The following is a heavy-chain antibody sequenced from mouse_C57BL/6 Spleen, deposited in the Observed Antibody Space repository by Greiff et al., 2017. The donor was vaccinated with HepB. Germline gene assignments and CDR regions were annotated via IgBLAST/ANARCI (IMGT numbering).Heavy chain of an antibody. CDR2: INPYNGGT. CDR3: ARSYSSGSAWFAY. J-gene: IGHJ3*01. D-gene: IGHD3-2*02. Sequence: RVEPGASVKMSCKASGYTFTDYYMNWVKQSHGKSLEWIGVINPYNGGTSYNQKFKGKATLTVDKSSSTAYMELNSLTSEDSAVYYCARSYSSGSAWFAYWGQGTLVTVSA. CDR1: GYTFTDYY. V-gene: IGHV1-19*01.